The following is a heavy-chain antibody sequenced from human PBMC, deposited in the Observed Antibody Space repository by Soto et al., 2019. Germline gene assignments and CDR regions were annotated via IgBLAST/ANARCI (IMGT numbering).Heavy chain of an antibody. Sequence: GGSLRLSCAASGFTLIDHYMSWSRQAPGKGLEWIGYSSNSGSFTRYADSVKGRFSISRDNAKNSLYLQINSLRGDDTAIYYCVRSGDNYNLLDYWGQGTPVTVSS. D-gene: IGHD1-1*01. CDR2: SSNSGSFT. CDR3: VRSGDNYNLLDY. V-gene: IGHV3-11*06. J-gene: IGHJ4*02. CDR1: GFTLIDHY.